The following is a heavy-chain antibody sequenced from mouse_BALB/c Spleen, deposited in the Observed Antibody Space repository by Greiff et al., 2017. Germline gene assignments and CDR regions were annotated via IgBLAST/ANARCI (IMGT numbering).Heavy chain of an antibody. Sequence: EVQLVESGGGLVKPGGSLKLSCAASGFTFSDYYMYWVRQTPEKRLEWVATISDGGSYTYYPDSVKGRFTISRDNAKNNLYLQMSSLKSEDTAMYYCAKGYWFAYWGQGTLVTVSA. CDR1: GFTFSDYY. CDR2: ISDGGSYT. CDR3: AKGYWFAY. V-gene: IGHV5-4*02. J-gene: IGHJ3*01.